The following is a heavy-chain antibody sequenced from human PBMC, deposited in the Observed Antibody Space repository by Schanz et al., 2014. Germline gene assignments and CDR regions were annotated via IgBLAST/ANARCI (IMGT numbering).Heavy chain of an antibody. CDR1: GFTFDKYA. D-gene: IGHD3-10*01. CDR3: AKYRGYYRVSGSYRELEY. V-gene: IGHV3-23*04. CDR2: IGVDGTTT. J-gene: IGHJ4*02. Sequence: EVQLVESGGGLVQPGKSLRLSCAASGFTFDKYAMHWLRQAPGKGLEWVSVIGVDGTTTYYADSVKGRFTISRDNSKNTLYLQMNSLRPEDTAVYYCAKYRGYYRVSGSYRELEYGGQGTLVTVSS.